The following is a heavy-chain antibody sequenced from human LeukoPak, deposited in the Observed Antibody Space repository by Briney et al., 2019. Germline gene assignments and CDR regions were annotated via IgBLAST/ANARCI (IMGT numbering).Heavy chain of an antibody. V-gene: IGHV3-23*01. D-gene: IGHD6-19*01. J-gene: IGHJ4*02. CDR2: ISGSGGST. CDR1: GFTFSSYA. Sequence: PGGSLRLSCAASGFTFSSYAMSWVRRAPGKGLEWVSAISGSGGSTYYADSVKGRFTISRDNSKNTLYLQMNSLRAEDTAVYYCAKPRQSVAGRGYYFDYWGQGTLVTVSS. CDR3: AKPRQSVAGRGYYFDY.